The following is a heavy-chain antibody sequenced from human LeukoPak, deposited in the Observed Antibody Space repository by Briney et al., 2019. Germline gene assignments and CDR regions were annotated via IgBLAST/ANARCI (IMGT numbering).Heavy chain of an antibody. J-gene: IGHJ4*02. V-gene: IGHV1-46*01. CDR3: ATHPTRMTTGPIGDY. CDR1: GYTFTSYY. CDR2: INPSGGST. Sequence: ASVKVSCKASGYTFTSYYMHWVRQAPGQGLEWMGIINPSGGSTSYAQKFQGRVTMTRDTSTSTVYMELSSLRSEDTAVYYCATHPTRMTTGPIGDYWGQGTLVTVSS. D-gene: IGHD4-17*01.